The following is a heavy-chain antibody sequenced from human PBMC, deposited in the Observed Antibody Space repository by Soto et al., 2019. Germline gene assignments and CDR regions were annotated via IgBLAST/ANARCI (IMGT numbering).Heavy chain of an antibody. D-gene: IGHD5-18*01. CDR3: ARSRALWLVGMDV. J-gene: IGHJ6*02. V-gene: IGHV1-69*13. Sequence: SVKVSFKASGGTFSSYAISWLRQAPGQGLEWMGGIIPIFGTANYAQKFQGRVTITADQSTSTAYMELSSLRSEDTAVYYCARSRALWLVGMDVWGQGTTVTVSS. CDR1: GGTFSSYA. CDR2: IIPIFGTA.